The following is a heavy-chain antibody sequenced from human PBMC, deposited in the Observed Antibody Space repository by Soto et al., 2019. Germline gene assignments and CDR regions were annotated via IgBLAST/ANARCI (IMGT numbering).Heavy chain of an antibody. Sequence: QVQLVESGGGVVQPGRSLRLSCAASGFTFSSYGMHWVRQAPGKGLEWVAVISYDGSNKYYADCVKGRFTISRDNSKNTLELQMHSLRAEDTAVYYCAKVPGWLTAYDGMDVWGQGTTVTVSS. V-gene: IGHV3-30*18. J-gene: IGHJ6*02. D-gene: IGHD3-22*01. CDR3: AKVPGWLTAYDGMDV. CDR1: GFTFSSYG. CDR2: ISYDGSNK.